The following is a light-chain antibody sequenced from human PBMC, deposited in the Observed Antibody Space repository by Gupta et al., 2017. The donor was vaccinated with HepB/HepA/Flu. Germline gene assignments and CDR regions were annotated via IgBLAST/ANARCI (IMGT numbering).Light chain of an antibody. V-gene: IGKV1-39*01. J-gene: IGKJ1*01. CDR3: QQGVTLPWT. CDR1: QSIARY. Sequence: DIQMTHSPSSLSASLGDTVTITCRASQSIARYLNWYEKRPGKAPKLLISSASSLKSGVPSRFSGNGFGTDFNLTIRRRPSEDSPPYSCQQGVTLPWTSGQGTKVEI. CDR2: SAS.